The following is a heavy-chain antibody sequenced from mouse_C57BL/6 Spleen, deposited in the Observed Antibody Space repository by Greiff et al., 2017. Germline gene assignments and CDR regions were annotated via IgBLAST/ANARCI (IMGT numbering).Heavy chain of an antibody. CDR3: ARRIYYDYDGYAMDY. CDR2: ILPGSGST. Sequence: QVQLKQSGAELMKPGASVKLSCKATGYTFTGYWIEWVKQRPGHGLEWIGEILPGSGSTNYNEKFKGKATFTADTSSNTAYLQLSSLTTEDSAIYYCARRIYYDYDGYAMDYWGQGTSVTVSS. V-gene: IGHV1-9*01. D-gene: IGHD2-4*01. CDR1: GYTFTGYW. J-gene: IGHJ4*01.